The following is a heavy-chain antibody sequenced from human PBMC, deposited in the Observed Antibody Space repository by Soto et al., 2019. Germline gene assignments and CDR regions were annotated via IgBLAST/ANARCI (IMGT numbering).Heavy chain of an antibody. D-gene: IGHD6-13*01. Sequence: SETLSLTCTVSGGSISSSSYYWSWIRQHPGKGLEWIGYIYYSGSTYYNPSLKSRVTISVDTSKNQFSLKLSSVTAADTAVYYCARSQGGSTKPNYYYYYGMDVWGQGTTVTVSS. J-gene: IGHJ6*02. CDR2: IYYSGST. V-gene: IGHV4-31*03. CDR3: ARSQGGSTKPNYYYYYGMDV. CDR1: GGSISSSSYY.